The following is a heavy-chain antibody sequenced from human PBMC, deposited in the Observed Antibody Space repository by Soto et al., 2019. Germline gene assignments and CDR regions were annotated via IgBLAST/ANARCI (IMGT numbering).Heavy chain of an antibody. CDR1: GFIFGNYM. CDR3: APHVHCSGGSCHYDAFDI. J-gene: IGHJ3*02. Sequence: EVQLLESGGGLVQPGESLRLSCAVSGFIFGNYMMTWVRQAPGKGLEWVSTIRDGGESTYYADSVKGRFTISRDNSKNTLYLQRDSLGVEDPAVYYCAPHVHCSGGSCHYDAFDIRGQGTMVTVSS. V-gene: IGHV3-23*01. CDR2: IRDGGEST. D-gene: IGHD2-15*01.